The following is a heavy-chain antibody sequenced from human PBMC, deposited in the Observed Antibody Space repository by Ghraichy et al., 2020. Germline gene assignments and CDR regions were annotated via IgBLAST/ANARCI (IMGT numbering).Heavy chain of an antibody. J-gene: IGHJ4*02. CDR3: ARDSSHVSTVTHLLFDY. Sequence: GGSLRLSCAASAFTFSSYWMHWVRQAPGKGLVWVSRINSDGSSTSYADSVKGRFTISRDNSKNTLYLQMNTLRAEDTAVYYCARDSSHVSTVTHLLFDYWGQGTLVTVSS. D-gene: IGHD4-17*01. V-gene: IGHV3-74*01. CDR1: AFTFSSYW. CDR2: INSDGSST.